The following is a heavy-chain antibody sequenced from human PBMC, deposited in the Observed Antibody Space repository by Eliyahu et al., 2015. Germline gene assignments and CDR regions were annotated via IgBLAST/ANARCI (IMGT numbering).Heavy chain of an antibody. CDR2: ISSSSSYX. D-gene: IGHD3-3*01. CDR1: GFPXSSYX. Sequence: EVQLVESGXGLVKPGGSLRLSCAASGFPXSSYXMNWVRQAPGKGLEWVSSISSSSSYXYYADSVKGRFTISRDNAKNSLYLQMNSLRAEDTAVYYCARASASRWGQGTLVTVSS. V-gene: IGHV3-21*01. CDR3: ARASASR. J-gene: IGHJ4*02.